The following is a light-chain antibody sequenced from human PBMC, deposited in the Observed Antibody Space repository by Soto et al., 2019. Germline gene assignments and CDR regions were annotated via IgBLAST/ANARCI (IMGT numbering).Light chain of an antibody. CDR2: DVS. CDR1: SSDVGGYNY. J-gene: IGLJ1*01. CDR3: SSYTSSTTEV. V-gene: IGLV2-14*01. Sequence: QSALTQPASVXGSPGQSITISCTGTSSDVGGYNYVSWYQQHPGKAPKLMIYDVSSRPSGVSNRFSGSKSGNTASLTISGLQAEDEADYSCSSYTSSTTEVFGTGNKVTVL.